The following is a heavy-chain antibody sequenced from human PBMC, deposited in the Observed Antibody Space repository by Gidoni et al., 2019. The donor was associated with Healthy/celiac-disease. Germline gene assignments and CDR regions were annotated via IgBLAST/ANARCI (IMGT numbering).Heavy chain of an antibody. D-gene: IGHD1-7*01. Sequence: QVQLVESGGGVVQPGRSLILSCAASGFTFSTYGMHWVRQAPGKGLEWVAVIWYDGSKKYYADSVKGRFTISRDNSKNTLYLQMNSLRAEDTAVYYCARGGRLELAYYYGMDVWGQGTTVTVSS. CDR3: ARGGRLELAYYYGMDV. J-gene: IGHJ6*02. V-gene: IGHV3-33*01. CDR2: IWYDGSKK. CDR1: GFTFSTYG.